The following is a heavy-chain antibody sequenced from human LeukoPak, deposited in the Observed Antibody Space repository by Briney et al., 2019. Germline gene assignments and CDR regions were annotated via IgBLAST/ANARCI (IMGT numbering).Heavy chain of an antibody. Sequence: PGAPLGLSCAASGFTFSNYAMSWVRQAPGKGLEWVSAITGSGGNTYYADSVKGRFTISRDNSKNTVFLQMNSLRAEDTAVYYCAKWGDYDVLTGYYVSDYWGQGTLVTVSS. CDR2: ITGSGGNT. V-gene: IGHV3-23*01. D-gene: IGHD3-9*01. J-gene: IGHJ4*02. CDR3: AKWGDYDVLTGYYVSDY. CDR1: GFTFSNYA.